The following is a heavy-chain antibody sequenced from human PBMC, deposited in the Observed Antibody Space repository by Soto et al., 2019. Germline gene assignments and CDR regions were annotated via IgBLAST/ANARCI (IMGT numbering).Heavy chain of an antibody. CDR2: ISAYNGNT. CDR1: GYTFTSYG. CDR3: ARDWGDPYDCWSCYLRLFDY. J-gene: IGHJ4*02. V-gene: IGHV1-18*01. D-gene: IGHD3-3*01. Sequence: QVQRVQSGAAVKKPGSSVKVSCKASGYTFTSYGISWVRQAPGQGLEWMGWISAYNGNTNYAQKLQGRVTMTTDTSTSTAYMEMRSLRAADSAVYYCARDWGDPYDCWSCYLRLFDYWGQGTLVTVSS.